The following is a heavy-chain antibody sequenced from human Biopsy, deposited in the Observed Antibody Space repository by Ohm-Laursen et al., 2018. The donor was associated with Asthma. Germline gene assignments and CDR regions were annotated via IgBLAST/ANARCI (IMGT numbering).Heavy chain of an antibody. CDR1: GDSITSGGCC. D-gene: IGHD3-22*01. Sequence: SQTLSLTCPVSGDSITSGGCCWNWIRQHPGKGLEWIGYIHHSGTSYSNPSLKSRVSFTRDTSKNQFSLRLSSVTAADTAMYYCARIPRRSGSYFVDYWGQGTLVTVSS. CDR3: ARIPRRSGSYFVDY. J-gene: IGHJ4*02. CDR2: IHHSGTS. V-gene: IGHV4-31*03.